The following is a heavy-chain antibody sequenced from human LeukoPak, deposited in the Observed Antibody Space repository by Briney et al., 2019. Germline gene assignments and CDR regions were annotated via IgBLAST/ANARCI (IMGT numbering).Heavy chain of an antibody. J-gene: IGHJ4*02. CDR1: GFTFSSYA. V-gene: IGHV3-23*01. Sequence: GGSLRLSCAASGFTFSSYAMSWVRQAPGKGLEWVSVISGSGGSTYYADSVKGRFTISRDNSKNTLYLQMNSLRAEDTAVYYCALEAWAGGYYFPFDYWGQGTLVTVSS. CDR3: ALEAWAGGYYFPFDY. D-gene: IGHD3-22*01. CDR2: ISGSGGST.